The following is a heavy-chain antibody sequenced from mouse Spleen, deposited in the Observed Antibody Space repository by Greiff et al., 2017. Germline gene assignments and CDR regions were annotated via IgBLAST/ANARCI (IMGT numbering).Heavy chain of an antibody. CDR1: GFAFSSYD. CDR3: ARQRLGHFAY. CDR2: ISSGGGST. Sequence: EVHLVESGGGLVKPGGSLKLSCAASGFAFSSYDMSWVRQTPEKRLEWVAYISSGGGSTYYPDTVKGRFTISRDNAKNTLYLQMSSLKSEDTAMYYCARQRLGHFAYWGQGTLVTVSA. V-gene: IGHV5-12-1*01. J-gene: IGHJ3*01. D-gene: IGHD3-2*02.